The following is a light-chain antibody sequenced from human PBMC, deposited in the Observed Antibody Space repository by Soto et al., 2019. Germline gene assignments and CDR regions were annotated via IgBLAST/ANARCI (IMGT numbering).Light chain of an antibody. J-gene: IGLJ1*01. CDR2: DVS. V-gene: IGLV2-14*03. CDR3: SSFTASTTLSYV. Sequence: QSALAQPASVSGSPGQSITISCTGTSGDVGRYNYVSWYQQRPGKAPKLIIFDVSDRPSGISSRFSGSKSGNTASLTISGLQAGDEADYYCSSFTASTTLSYVFGSGTKLTVL. CDR1: SGDVGRYNY.